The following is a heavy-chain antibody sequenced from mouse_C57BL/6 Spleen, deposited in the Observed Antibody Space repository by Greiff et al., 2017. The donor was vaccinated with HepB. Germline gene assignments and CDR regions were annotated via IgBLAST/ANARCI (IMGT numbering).Heavy chain of an antibody. J-gene: IGHJ2*01. CDR1: GFNIKDDY. CDR3: TTRMVTTVVAVDY. CDR2: IDPENGDT. Sequence: VQLQQSGAELVRPGASVKLSCTASGFNIKDDYMHWVKQRPEQGLEWIGWIDPENGDTEYASKFQGKATITADTSSNTAYLQLSSLTSEDTAVYYCTTRMVTTVVAVDYWGQGTTLTVSS. D-gene: IGHD1-1*01. V-gene: IGHV14-4*01.